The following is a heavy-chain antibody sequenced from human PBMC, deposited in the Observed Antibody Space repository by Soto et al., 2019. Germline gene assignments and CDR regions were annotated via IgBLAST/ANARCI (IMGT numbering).Heavy chain of an antibody. CDR1: GFTFDDYA. Sequence: PGGSLRLSCAASGFTFDDYAMHWVRQAPGEGLEWVSGISWNSGSIGYADSVKGRFTISRDNAKNSLYLQMNSLRAEDTALYYCAKDGRYCISTSCPLVLAAMSPLSYHYGMDVWGQGTTVTVSS. V-gene: IGHV3-9*01. CDR2: ISWNSGSI. D-gene: IGHD2-2*01. CDR3: AKDGRYCISTSCPLVLAAMSPLSYHYGMDV. J-gene: IGHJ6*02.